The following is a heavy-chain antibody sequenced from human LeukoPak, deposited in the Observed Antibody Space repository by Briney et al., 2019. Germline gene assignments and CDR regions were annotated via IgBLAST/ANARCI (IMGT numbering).Heavy chain of an antibody. Sequence: SETLSLTCTVSGGSISSYYWSWIRQPPGKGLEWIGYIYYSGSTNYNPSLESRVTISVDTSKNQFSLKLSSVTAADTAVYYCAREGYDILTGYSYLDYWGQGTLVTVSS. CDR2: IYYSGST. D-gene: IGHD3-9*01. CDR3: AREGYDILTGYSYLDY. J-gene: IGHJ4*02. CDR1: GGSISSYY. V-gene: IGHV4-59*01.